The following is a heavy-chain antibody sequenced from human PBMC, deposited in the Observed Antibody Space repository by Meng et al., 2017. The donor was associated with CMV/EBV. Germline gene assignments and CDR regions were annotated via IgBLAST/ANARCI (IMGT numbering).Heavy chain of an antibody. J-gene: IGHJ6*02. D-gene: IGHD3-22*01. CDR1: GGSISSYY. CDR3: AGGGDSSVNTKRDYYYGMDV. V-gene: IGHV4-59*01. CDR2: IYYSGST. Sequence: SETLSLTCTVSGGSISSYYWSWIRQPPGKGLEWIGYIYYSGSTNYNPSLKSRVTISVDTSKNQLSLKLSAVTAADTAVYYCAGGGDSSVNTKRDYYYGMDVWGQGTTVTVSS.